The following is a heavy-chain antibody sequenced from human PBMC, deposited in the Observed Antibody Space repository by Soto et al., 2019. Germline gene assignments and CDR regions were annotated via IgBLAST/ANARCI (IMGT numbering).Heavy chain of an antibody. CDR3: AKCTRECSSSSCYSVGCGFDM. Sequence: EVQLLESGGGLVQPGGSLRLSCAASGFTFSSYAMTWIRQALGKGLDWVSSTNGGGDDTYYADSVKGRFTISRDNSKNTVSLQLYRLRAEDTAVYYCAKCTRECSSSSCYSVGCGFDMWGQGTMVSVSS. CDR2: TNGGGDDT. CDR1: GFTFSSYA. D-gene: IGHD2-2*02. J-gene: IGHJ3*02. V-gene: IGHV3-23*01.